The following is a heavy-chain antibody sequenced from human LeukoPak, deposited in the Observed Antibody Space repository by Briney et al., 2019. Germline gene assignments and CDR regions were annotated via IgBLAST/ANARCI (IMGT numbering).Heavy chain of an antibody. J-gene: IGHJ4*02. CDR3: ARGVELLWFGELSPLDY. Sequence: GSLRLSCAASGFTVGSNYMSWVRQAPGKGLEYVSAISSNGGSTYYANSVKGRFTISRDNSKNTLYLQMGSLRAEDMAVYYCARGVELLWFGELSPLDYWGQGTLVTVSS. CDR2: ISSNGGST. V-gene: IGHV3-64*01. CDR1: GFTVGSNY. D-gene: IGHD3-10*01.